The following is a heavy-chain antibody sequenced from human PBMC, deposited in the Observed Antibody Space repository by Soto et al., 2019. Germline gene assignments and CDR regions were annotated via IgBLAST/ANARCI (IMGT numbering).Heavy chain of an antibody. Sequence: GGSLRLSCAASGFILRSYWMHWVRQAPGKGLVWVSRLSGDGIGTSHADSVKGRFTISRDNAKNTLYLEMSSLRVEDTAVYYCARGGGGGSFDRWGQGTQVTVS. CDR1: GFILRSYW. CDR2: LSGDGIGT. CDR3: ARGGGGGSFDR. J-gene: IGHJ4*02. D-gene: IGHD2-15*01. V-gene: IGHV3-74*01.